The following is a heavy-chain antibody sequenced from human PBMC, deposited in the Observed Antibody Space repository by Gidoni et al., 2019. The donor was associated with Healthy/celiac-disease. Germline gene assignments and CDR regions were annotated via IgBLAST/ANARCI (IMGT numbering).Heavy chain of an antibody. V-gene: IGHV3-23*01. CDR2: ISGSGGST. D-gene: IGHD3-3*01. CDR3: AKDSARTYYDFWSGYYTNWFDP. J-gene: IGHJ5*02. Sequence: EVQLLESGGGLVQPGGSLRLSCAASGFTFSSYAMSWVRQAPGKGLEWVSAISGSGGSTYYADSVKGRFTISRDNSKNTLYLQMNSLRAEDTAVYYCAKDSARTYYDFWSGYYTNWFDPWGQGTLVTVSS. CDR1: GFTFSSYA.